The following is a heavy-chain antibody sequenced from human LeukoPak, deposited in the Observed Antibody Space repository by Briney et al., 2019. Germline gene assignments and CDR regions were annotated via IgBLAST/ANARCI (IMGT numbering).Heavy chain of an antibody. V-gene: IGHV3-66*02. Sequence: GGSLRLSCAASGFTVSSNYMNWVRQAPGKGLEWVSVIYSGGSTYYADSLKGRFTISRDNSKNTLYLQMNSLRAEDTAVYYCAREISSGWTAIVRRRDAFDIWGQGTMVTVSS. CDR1: GFTVSSNY. CDR2: IYSGGST. CDR3: AREISSGWTAIVRRRDAFDI. J-gene: IGHJ3*02. D-gene: IGHD5-18*01.